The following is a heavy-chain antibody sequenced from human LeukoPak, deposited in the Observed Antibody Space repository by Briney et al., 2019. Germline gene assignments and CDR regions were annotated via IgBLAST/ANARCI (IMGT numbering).Heavy chain of an antibody. CDR1: GFTFSSYW. D-gene: IGHD3-22*01. Sequence: GGSLRLSCAASGFTFSSYWMSWVRQAPXXXXEWVANIKQDGSEKYYVDSVKGRFTISRGNAKNSLYLQMNSLRAEDTAVYYCARDYYDSSGYYEPYYYYYGMDVWGQGTTVTVSS. J-gene: IGHJ6*02. CDR3: ARDYYDSSGYYEPYYYYYGMDV. CDR2: IKQDGSEK. V-gene: IGHV3-7*01.